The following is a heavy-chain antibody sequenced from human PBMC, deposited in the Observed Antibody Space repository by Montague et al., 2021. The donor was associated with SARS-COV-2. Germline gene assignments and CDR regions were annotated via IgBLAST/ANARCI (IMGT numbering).Heavy chain of an antibody. J-gene: IGHJ6*02. CDR3: ARARRANYYYYYYGMDV. V-gene: IGHV4-34*01. CDR1: GGSFSGYY. CDR2: INHSGST. Sequence: SETLSLTCAVYGGSFSGYYWSWIRQPPWKGLEWIGEINHSGSTNYNPSLKSRVTISVDTSKNQFSLKLSSVTAADTAVYYCARARRANYYYYYYGMDVWGQGTTVTVSS.